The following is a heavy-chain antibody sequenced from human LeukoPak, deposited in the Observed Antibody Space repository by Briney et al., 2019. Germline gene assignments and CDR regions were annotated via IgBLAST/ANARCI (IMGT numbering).Heavy chain of an antibody. CDR3: AKGHEGPGMY. J-gene: IGHJ4*02. V-gene: IGHV3-30*18. D-gene: IGHD1-26*01. CDR2: ISYDGSNK. CDR1: GFTFSSYG. Sequence: GGSLRLSCAASGFTFSSYGMHWVRQAPGKGLEWVAVISYDGSNKYYADSVKGRFTISRDNSKNTLYLQMNSLRAEDTAVYYCAKGHEGPGMYWGQGTLVTVSS.